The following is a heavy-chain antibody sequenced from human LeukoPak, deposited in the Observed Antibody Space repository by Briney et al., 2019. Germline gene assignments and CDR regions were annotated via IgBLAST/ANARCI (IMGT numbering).Heavy chain of an antibody. J-gene: IGHJ6*02. D-gene: IGHD6-13*01. CDR2: ISAYNGNT. CDR3: ARKSFVGYGSWYALFYYYYGMDV. V-gene: IGHV1-18*01. CDR1: GYTFTSYG. Sequence: GASVKVSCKASGYTFTSYGISWVRQAPGQGLEWMGWISAYNGNTNYAQKFQGRVTMTRNTSISTAYMELSSLRSEDTAVYYCARKSFVGYGSWYALFYYYYGMDVWGQGTTVTVSS.